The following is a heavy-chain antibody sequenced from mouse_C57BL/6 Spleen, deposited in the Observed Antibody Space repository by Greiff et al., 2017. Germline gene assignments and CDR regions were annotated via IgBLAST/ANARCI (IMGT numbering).Heavy chain of an antibody. Sequence: VQLKESGPELVKPGASVKISCKASGYSFTDYNMNWVKQSNGKSLEWIGVINPNYGTTSYNQKFKGKATLTVDQSSSTAYMQLNSLTSEDSAVYCCAREETAQATGDYWGQGTTLTVSS. D-gene: IGHD3-2*02. CDR2: INPNYGTT. CDR3: AREETAQATGDY. V-gene: IGHV1-39*01. CDR1: GYSFTDYN. J-gene: IGHJ2*01.